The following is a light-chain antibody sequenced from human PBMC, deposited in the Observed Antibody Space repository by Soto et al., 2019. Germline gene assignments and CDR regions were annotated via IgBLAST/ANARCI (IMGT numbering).Light chain of an antibody. CDR2: AAS. CDR1: QGISNY. CDR3: QKYNSAPWT. J-gene: IGKJ1*01. V-gene: IGKV1-27*01. Sequence: DTQMTQSPSSLSASVGDRVIITCRASQGISNYLAWYQQKPGKVPKLLIYAASTLQSGVPSRFSGSGSGTDFTLTISSLQPEDVATYYCQKYNSAPWTFGQGTKVEIK.